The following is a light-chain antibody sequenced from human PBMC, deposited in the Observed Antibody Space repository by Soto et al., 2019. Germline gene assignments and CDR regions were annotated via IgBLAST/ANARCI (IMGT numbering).Light chain of an antibody. CDR3: QQYNNWPGT. J-gene: IGKJ1*01. CDR1: QSVSRN. Sequence: IVMTQSPATLSVSQGERATISCRASQSVSRNLAWYQQKPGQAPRLLMYDASTRATGTPARFSGSGTGTKFTLSISSLQPEDFAVYYCQQYNNWPGTFGQGTKVDI. V-gene: IGKV3D-15*01. CDR2: DAS.